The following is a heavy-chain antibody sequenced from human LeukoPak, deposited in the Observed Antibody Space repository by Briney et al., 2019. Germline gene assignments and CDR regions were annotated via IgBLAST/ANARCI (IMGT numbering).Heavy chain of an antibody. V-gene: IGHV1-46*01. CDR2: INPSGGST. J-gene: IGHJ4*02. Sequence: ASVKVSCKASGGTFSSYAISWVRQAPGQGLEWMGIINPSGGSTSYAQKFQGRVTMTRDTSTSTVYMELSSLRSEDTAVYYCASSPGEDGYFDYWGQGTLVTVSS. D-gene: IGHD3-10*01. CDR3: ASSPGEDGYFDY. CDR1: GGTFSSYA.